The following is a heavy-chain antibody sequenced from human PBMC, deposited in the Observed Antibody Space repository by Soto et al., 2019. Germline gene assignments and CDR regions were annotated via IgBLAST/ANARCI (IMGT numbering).Heavy chain of an antibody. Sequence: EVQLLESGGGLVQPGGSLRLSCAASGFTFSSYAMSWVRQAPGKGLEWVSAISGSGGSTYYADSVKGRFTISRDNSKNTLYLQMNSLSAEDTAVYYCAKWGKTMYYYESSGWQRWFDPWGQGTLVTVSS. V-gene: IGHV3-23*01. D-gene: IGHD3-22*01. CDR3: AKWGKTMYYYESSGWQRWFDP. J-gene: IGHJ5*02. CDR1: GFTFSSYA. CDR2: ISGSGGST.